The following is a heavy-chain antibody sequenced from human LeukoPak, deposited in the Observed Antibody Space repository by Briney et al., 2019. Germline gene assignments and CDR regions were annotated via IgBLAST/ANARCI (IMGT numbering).Heavy chain of an antibody. CDR3: ARDLGITTGTTYFDY. CDR2: INPNSGGT. D-gene: IGHD1-7*01. Sequence: GASVKVSCKASGYTFTGYYMHWVRQAPGQGLEWMGWINPNSGGTNYAQKFQGRVTMTRDTSISTAYMELSRLRSDDTAVYYCARDLGITTGTTYFDYWGQGTLVTVSP. V-gene: IGHV1-2*02. CDR1: GYTFTGYY. J-gene: IGHJ4*02.